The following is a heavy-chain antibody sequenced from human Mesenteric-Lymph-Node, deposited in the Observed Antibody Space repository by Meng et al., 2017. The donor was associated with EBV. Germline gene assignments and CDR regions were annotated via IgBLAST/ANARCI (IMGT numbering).Heavy chain of an antibody. CDR3: ARRSGSYYGYFDY. V-gene: IGHV4-30-4*01. Sequence: VQLTQSAPALVTPSHPVALTCALSGGSIAGCSYWSWVRQPPGTGLELIAFIHYTGDTYYTPSLKSRLTISVDTSKDQFSLRLRSVTAADTAVYYCARRSGSYYGYFDYWGQGTLVTVSS. J-gene: IGHJ4*02. D-gene: IGHD1-26*01. CDR2: IHYTGDT. CDR1: GGSIAGCSY.